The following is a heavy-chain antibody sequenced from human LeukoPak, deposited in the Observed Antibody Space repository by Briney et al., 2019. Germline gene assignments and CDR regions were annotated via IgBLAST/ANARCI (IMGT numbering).Heavy chain of an antibody. J-gene: IGHJ4*02. V-gene: IGHV4-34*01. Sequence: SETLSLTCAVYGGSFSGYYWSWIRQPPGKGLEWIGEINHSGSTNYNPSLKSRVTISVDTSKNQFSLKLSSVTAADTAVYYCARAQTVGFPEGVDYWGQGTLVTVSS. CDR1: GGSFSGYY. D-gene: IGHD4-23*01. CDR3: ARAQTVGFPEGVDY. CDR2: INHSGST.